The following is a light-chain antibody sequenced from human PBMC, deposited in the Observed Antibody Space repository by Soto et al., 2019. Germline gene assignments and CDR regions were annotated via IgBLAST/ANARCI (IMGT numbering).Light chain of an antibody. V-gene: IGKV1-39*01. CDR3: QQSDSTTWT. J-gene: IGKJ1*01. CDR1: QTISSY. CDR2: AAS. Sequence: IQMTQCPSSRSGSFGDRVTITCRASQTISSYLNWYQQRPGKAPNLLIYAASSLQSGVPSRFNGSVSETDCTLTISRLKHEDCATYYCQQSDSTTWTFCQGTKVDIK.